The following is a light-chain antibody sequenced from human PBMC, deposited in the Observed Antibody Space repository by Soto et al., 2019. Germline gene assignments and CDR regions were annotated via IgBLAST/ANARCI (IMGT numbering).Light chain of an antibody. V-gene: IGKV3-15*01. CDR1: QSVSSD. CDR3: QQYNKWPRT. Sequence: EIVMTQSPATLSVSPGERATLSCRASQSVSSDLAWYQQKPGQAPRLLTSGASTRATGIPARFSGSGSGTEFTLTISSLQSEDFAVYYCQQYNKWPRTFGQGTKVEIK. J-gene: IGKJ1*01. CDR2: GAS.